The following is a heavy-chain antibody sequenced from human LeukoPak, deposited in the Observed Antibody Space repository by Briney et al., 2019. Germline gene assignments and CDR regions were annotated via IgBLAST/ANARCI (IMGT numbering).Heavy chain of an antibody. D-gene: IGHD3-22*01. CDR2: IWYDGSNI. CDR1: GISFSSHG. V-gene: IGHV3-33*01. Sequence: PGTSLRLSCAASGISFSSHGMHWVRQAPGKGLEWVAVIWYDGSNIYYTDSVKGRFTISRDNSKNTLYLQMNSLRAEDTALYYCARARNDYDSNGFPLLDYWGQGTLVTVSS. J-gene: IGHJ4*02. CDR3: ARARNDYDSNGFPLLDY.